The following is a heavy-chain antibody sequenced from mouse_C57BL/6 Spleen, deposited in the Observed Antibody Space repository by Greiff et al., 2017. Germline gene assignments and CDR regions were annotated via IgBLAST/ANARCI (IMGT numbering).Heavy chain of an antibody. CDR2: IYPGDGDT. CDR1: GYAFSSSW. Sequence: QVQLKESGPELVKPGASVKISCKASGYAFSSSWMNWVKQRPGKGLEWIGRIYPGDGDTNYNGKFKGKATLTAEKSSSTAYMQLSSLTSEDSAVYFCARSVVDNYYAMDYWGQGTSVTVSS. J-gene: IGHJ4*01. V-gene: IGHV1-82*01. CDR3: ARSVVDNYYAMDY. D-gene: IGHD3-2*01.